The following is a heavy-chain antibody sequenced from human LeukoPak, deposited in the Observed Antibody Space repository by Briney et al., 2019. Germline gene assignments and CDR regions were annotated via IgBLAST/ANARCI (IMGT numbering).Heavy chain of an antibody. D-gene: IGHD3-10*01. J-gene: IGHJ4*02. CDR1: GGTFSSYA. CDR2: IIPIFGTA. CDR3: ARTPHYMVRGVIRSPSDY. Sequence: SVKVSCKASGGTFSSYAISWVRQAPGQGLEWMGGIIPIFGTANYAQKFQGRVMITADESTSTAYMELSSLRSEDTAVYYCARTPHYMVRGVIRSPSDYWGQGTLVTVSS. V-gene: IGHV1-69*13.